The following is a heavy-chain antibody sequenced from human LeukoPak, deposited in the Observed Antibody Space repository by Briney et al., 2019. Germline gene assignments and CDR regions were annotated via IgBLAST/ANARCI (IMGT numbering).Heavy chain of an antibody. V-gene: IGHV4-39*01. CDR1: GGSFSSGGYY. J-gene: IGHJ5*02. D-gene: IGHD4-17*01. CDR3: ARQDDQDHGDPNWFDP. CDR2: INYSGST. Sequence: PSETXXLTCTVSGGSFSSGGYYRGWSRQPPGKGLECIESINYSGSTCENPAHKSRVTISINTTKNQFIRKLTDVTAADAAVYYCARQDDQDHGDPNWFDPWGQGTLVTVSS.